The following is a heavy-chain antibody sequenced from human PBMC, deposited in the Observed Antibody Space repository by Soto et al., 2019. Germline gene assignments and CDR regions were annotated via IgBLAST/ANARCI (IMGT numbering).Heavy chain of an antibody. CDR3: ARGGIVAVPAALSSYDDYTNYRFDS. CDR2: IIPMFAAT. Sequence: QVQLAQSGAEVRKPGSSLKVSCRASGGSFSDFAFSWVRQAPGQGLEWMGGIIPMFAATKYAQRFQDRVTITADASTKTVYLALRSLTSDDSAVYYCARGGIVAVPAALSSYDDYTNYRFDSWGQGTLVSVSS. V-gene: IGHV1-69*01. J-gene: IGHJ4*02. CDR1: GGSFSDFA. D-gene: IGHD2-15*01.